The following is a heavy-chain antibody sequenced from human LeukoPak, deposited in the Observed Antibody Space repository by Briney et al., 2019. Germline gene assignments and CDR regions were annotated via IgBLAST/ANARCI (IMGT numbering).Heavy chain of an antibody. CDR2: IIPIFGTA. J-gene: IGHJ4*02. Sequence: ASVKVSCKASGGTFSSYAISRVRQAPGQGLEWMGGIIPIFGTANYAQKFQGRVTITTDESTSTAYMELSSLRSEDTAVYYCASGDFWSGYPPDYWGQGTLVTVSS. CDR3: ASGDFWSGYPPDY. V-gene: IGHV1-69*05. D-gene: IGHD3-3*01. CDR1: GGTFSSYA.